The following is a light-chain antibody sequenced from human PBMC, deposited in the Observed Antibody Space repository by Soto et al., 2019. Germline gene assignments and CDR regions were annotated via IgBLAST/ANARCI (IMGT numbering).Light chain of an antibody. CDR3: SSFVAGNNYWV. Sequence: QSALTQPPSASGSPGRSVTISGTGTSSDVGGYDYVSWFQQHPGKAPKLIIYEVTKRPSGVPDRFSASKSGNTASLTVSGLQAEDEADYYCSSFVAGNNYWVFGGGTKLTVL. J-gene: IGLJ3*02. V-gene: IGLV2-8*01. CDR1: SSDVGGYDY. CDR2: EVT.